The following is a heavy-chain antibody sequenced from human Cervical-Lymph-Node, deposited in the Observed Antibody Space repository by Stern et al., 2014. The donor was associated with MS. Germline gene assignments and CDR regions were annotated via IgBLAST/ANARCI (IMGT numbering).Heavy chain of an antibody. CDR1: GYTFTGYY. D-gene: IGHD1-26*01. CDR3: ARVRWELLYAFDI. J-gene: IGHJ3*02. Sequence: VQLVESGAEVKKPGASVKVSCKASGYTFTGYYMHWVRQAPGQGLEWMGWINPNSGGTNYAQKFQGWVTMTRDTSISTAYMELSRLRSDDTAVYYCARVRWELLYAFDIWGQGTMVTVSS. V-gene: IGHV1-2*04. CDR2: INPNSGGT.